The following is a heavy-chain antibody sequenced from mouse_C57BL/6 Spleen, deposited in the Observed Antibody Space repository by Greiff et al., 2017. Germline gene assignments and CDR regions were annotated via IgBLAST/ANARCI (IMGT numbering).Heavy chain of an antibody. Sequence: VQLQQSGPELVKPGASVKISCKASGYSFTGYYMNWVKQSPEKSLEWIGEINPSTGGTTYNQKFKAKATLTVDKSSSTAYMQLKSLTSEDSAVYYCAREGGSNYAMDYWGQGTSVTVYS. D-gene: IGHD1-1*01. CDR3: AREGGSNYAMDY. CDR1: GYSFTGYY. V-gene: IGHV1-42*01. J-gene: IGHJ4*01. CDR2: INPSTGGT.